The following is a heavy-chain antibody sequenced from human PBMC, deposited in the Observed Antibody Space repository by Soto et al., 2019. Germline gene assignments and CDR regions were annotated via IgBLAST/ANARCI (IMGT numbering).Heavy chain of an antibody. D-gene: IGHD6-13*01. CDR1: GYSFTSYL. V-gene: IGHV5-10-1*01. CDR3: ARLAAAAVIRYGMDV. CDR2: IDPSDSYT. J-gene: IGHJ6*02. Sequence: LKISCKGSGYSFTSYLISWVRQMPGKGLEGMGRIDPSDSYTNYSPSFQGHVTISADKPISTAYLQWSSLKASDTAMYYCARLAAAAVIRYGMDVWGQGTTVTVSS.